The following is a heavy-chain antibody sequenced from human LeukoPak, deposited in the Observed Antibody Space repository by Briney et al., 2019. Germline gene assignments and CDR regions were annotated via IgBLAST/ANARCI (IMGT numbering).Heavy chain of an antibody. Sequence: GASVKVSCKASGYTFTGYYFHWVRQAPGQGLEWMGWINPNSGGTNYAQKFQGRVTMTRGTSISTAFMELSRLRSDDTAVYYCARGDGSGYYREKYFQRWGQGTLVTVSS. CDR3: ARGDGSGYYREKYFQR. V-gene: IGHV1-2*02. D-gene: IGHD3-22*01. CDR1: GYTFTGYY. CDR2: INPNSGGT. J-gene: IGHJ1*01.